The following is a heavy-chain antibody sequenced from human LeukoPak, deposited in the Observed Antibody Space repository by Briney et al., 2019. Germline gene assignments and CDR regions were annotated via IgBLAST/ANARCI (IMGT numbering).Heavy chain of an antibody. CDR3: SRDPGYDYVWGSYRSFDY. Sequence: GGSLRLSCAASGFTFSSYEMNWVRQAPGKGLEWVSYISSSGSTIYYADSVKGRFTISRDNAKNPLYLQMNSLRAEDTAVYYCSRDPGYDYVWGSYRSFDYWGQGTLVTVSS. V-gene: IGHV3-48*03. CDR2: ISSSGSTI. J-gene: IGHJ4*02. CDR1: GFTFSSYE. D-gene: IGHD3-16*02.